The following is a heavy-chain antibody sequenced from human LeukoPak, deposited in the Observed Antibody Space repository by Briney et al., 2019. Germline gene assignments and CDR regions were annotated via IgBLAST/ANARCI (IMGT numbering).Heavy chain of an antibody. CDR2: IYYSGST. Sequence: SETLSLTCTVSGGSISSGDYYWSWIRQPPGKGLEWIGYIYYSGSTYYNPSPKSRVTISVDTSKNQFSLKLSSVTAADTAVYYCARRISDYYDSSGFDYWGQGTLVTVSS. D-gene: IGHD3-22*01. V-gene: IGHV4-30-4*01. J-gene: IGHJ4*02. CDR3: ARRISDYYDSSGFDY. CDR1: GGSISSGDYY.